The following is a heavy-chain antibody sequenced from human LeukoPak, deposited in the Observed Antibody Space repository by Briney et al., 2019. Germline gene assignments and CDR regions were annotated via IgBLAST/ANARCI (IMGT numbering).Heavy chain of an antibody. J-gene: IGHJ4*02. CDR3: ARGTYGGKDFPDY. V-gene: IGHV4-59*08. Sequence: SETLSLTCTVSGGSISSYYWSWIRQPPGKGLEWIGYIYYSGSTNYNPSLKSRVTISVDTSKNQFSLKLSSVTAADTAVYYCARGTYGGKDFPDYWGQGTLVTVSS. CDR2: IYYSGST. CDR1: GGSISSYY. D-gene: IGHD4-23*01.